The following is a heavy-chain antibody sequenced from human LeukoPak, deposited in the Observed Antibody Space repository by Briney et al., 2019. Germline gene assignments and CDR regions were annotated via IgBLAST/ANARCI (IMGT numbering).Heavy chain of an antibody. J-gene: IGHJ5*02. CDR1: GITFSSYG. CDR3: AKDGDYYGSVRTAWDKFDP. Sequence: GGSLRLSCAASGITFSSYGMHWVRQAPGKGLEWVAVISYDGSNKYYADSVKGRFTISRDNSKNTLYLQMNSLRAEDTAVYYCAKDGDYYGSVRTAWDKFDPWGQGTLVTVSS. D-gene: IGHD3-10*01. CDR2: ISYDGSNK. V-gene: IGHV3-30*18.